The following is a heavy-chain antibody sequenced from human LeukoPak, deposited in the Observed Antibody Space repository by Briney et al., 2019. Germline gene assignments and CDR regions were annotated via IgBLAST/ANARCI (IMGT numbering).Heavy chain of an antibody. Sequence: SETLSLTCTVSGGSISSSSYYWGWIRQPPGKGLEWIGSIYYSGSTYYNPSLKSRVTISVDTSKNQFSLKLSSVTAADTAVYYCARGPYCSGGSCYPGDNWFDPWGQGTLVTVS. CDR1: GGSISSSSYY. CDR2: IYYSGST. D-gene: IGHD2-15*01. V-gene: IGHV4-39*07. J-gene: IGHJ5*02. CDR3: ARGPYCSGGSCYPGDNWFDP.